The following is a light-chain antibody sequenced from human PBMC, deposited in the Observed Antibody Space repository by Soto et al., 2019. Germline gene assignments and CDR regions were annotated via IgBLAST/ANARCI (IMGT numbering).Light chain of an antibody. CDR1: QSVGNNY. CDR2: DAS. Sequence: EIVLTQSPGTLSLSPGERATLSCRASQSVGNNYLDWYQQKPGQGPRLLLYDASSRATGIPDRFSSSASGTDFTITISRLEPEDVAVYCCQQSVGSPSPFGHGTKVQ. V-gene: IGKV3-20*01. J-gene: IGKJ1*01. CDR3: QQSVGSPSP.